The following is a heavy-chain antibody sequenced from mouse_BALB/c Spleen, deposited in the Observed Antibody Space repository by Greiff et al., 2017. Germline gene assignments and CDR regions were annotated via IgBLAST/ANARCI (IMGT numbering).Heavy chain of an antibody. Sequence: EEQVVESGGGLVQPGGSRKLSCAASGFTFSDYGMAWVRQAPGKGPEWVAFISNLAYSIYYADTVTGRFTISRENAKNTLYPEMSSLRSEDTAMYYCARAGGGTLFAYWGQGTLVTVSA. CDR2: ISNLAYSI. CDR3: ARAGGGTLFAY. J-gene: IGHJ3*01. V-gene: IGHV5-15*02. CDR1: GFTFSDYG.